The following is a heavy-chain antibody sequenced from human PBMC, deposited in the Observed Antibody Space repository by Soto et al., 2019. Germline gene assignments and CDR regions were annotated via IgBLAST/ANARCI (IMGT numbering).Heavy chain of an antibody. Sequence: ASVKVSCKASGYTFTSYGISWVRQAPGQGLEWMGWISAYNGNTNYAQKLQGRVTMTTDTSTSTAYMELRSLRSDDTAVYYCARVESSWYSSSWYYFDYWGQGTMVTVYS. CDR3: ARVESSWYSSSWYYFDY. D-gene: IGHD6-13*01. CDR2: ISAYNGNT. J-gene: IGHJ4*02. CDR1: GYTFTSYG. V-gene: IGHV1-18*04.